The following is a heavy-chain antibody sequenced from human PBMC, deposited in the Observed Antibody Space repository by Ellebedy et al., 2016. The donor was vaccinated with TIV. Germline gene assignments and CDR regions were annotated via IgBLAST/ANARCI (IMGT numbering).Heavy chain of an antibody. CDR1: GFIFSTYA. D-gene: IGHD3-16*01. J-gene: IGHJ4*02. CDR3: AKDVNNMIPWLKDRFNF. V-gene: IGHV3-23*01. Sequence: PGGSLRLSCAASGFIFSTYAMSWVRQAPGKGLEWVSVISGSGGSPYYADSVKGRFTISRDNSKHTLYLQMNSLRAEDTAVYYCAKDVNNMIPWLKDRFNFWGQGTLVTVSS. CDR2: ISGSGGSP.